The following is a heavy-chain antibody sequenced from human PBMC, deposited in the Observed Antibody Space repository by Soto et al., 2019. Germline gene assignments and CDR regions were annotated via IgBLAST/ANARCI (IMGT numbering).Heavy chain of an antibody. CDR2: FYQSGST. CDR1: GGSISSGGYA. D-gene: IGHD4-17*01. CDR3: ATQCYGNYGAYYFYTMDV. V-gene: IGHV4-30-2*01. Sequence: SETLSLTCAVSGGSISSGGYAWSWIRQTPGKGLEWIGYFYQSGSTYYNPSLKSRVTISVDRSRNQFSLKLSYVTAAATAVYFCATQCYGNYGAYYFYTMDVWCQGTTVTVSS. J-gene: IGHJ6*02.